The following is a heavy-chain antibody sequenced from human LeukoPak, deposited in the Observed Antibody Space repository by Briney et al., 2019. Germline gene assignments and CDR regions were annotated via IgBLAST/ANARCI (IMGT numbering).Heavy chain of an antibody. CDR3: ARDSNSNYVWPWFDP. Sequence: GSSVKVSCKASGGTFSSYAISWVRQAPGQGLEWMGRIIPILGITNYAQKFQGRVTITADKSTSTAYMELSSLRSDDTAVYYCARDSNSNYVWPWFDPWGQGTLVTVSS. D-gene: IGHD4-11*01. V-gene: IGHV1-69*04. CDR1: GGTFSSYA. CDR2: IIPILGIT. J-gene: IGHJ5*02.